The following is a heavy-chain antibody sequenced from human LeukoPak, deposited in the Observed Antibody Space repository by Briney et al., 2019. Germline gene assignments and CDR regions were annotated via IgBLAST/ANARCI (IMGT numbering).Heavy chain of an antibody. Sequence: SETLSLTCTVYGGSFIGYYWSWIRQPPGKGLEWIGSIYYSGSTYYNPSLKSRVTISVDTSKNQFSLKLSSVTAADTAVYYCASPIVGATYDIWGQGTMVTVSS. V-gene: IGHV4-39*01. CDR3: ASPIVGATYDI. CDR1: GGSFIGYY. CDR2: IYYSGST. D-gene: IGHD1-26*01. J-gene: IGHJ3*02.